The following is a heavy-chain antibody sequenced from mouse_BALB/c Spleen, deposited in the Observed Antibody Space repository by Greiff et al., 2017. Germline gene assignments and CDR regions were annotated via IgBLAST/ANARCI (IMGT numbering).Heavy chain of an antibody. V-gene: IGHV5-9-4*01. CDR2: ISSGGSYT. J-gene: IGHJ2*01. D-gene: IGHD1-1*01. CDR1: GFTFSSYA. CDR3: ARETVYYFDY. Sequence: EVKVVESGGGLVKPGGSLKLSCAASGFTFSSYAMSWVRQSPEKRLEWVAEISSGGSYTYYPDTVTGRFTISRDNAKNTLYLEMSSLRSEDTAMYYCARETVYYFDYWGQGTTLTVSS.